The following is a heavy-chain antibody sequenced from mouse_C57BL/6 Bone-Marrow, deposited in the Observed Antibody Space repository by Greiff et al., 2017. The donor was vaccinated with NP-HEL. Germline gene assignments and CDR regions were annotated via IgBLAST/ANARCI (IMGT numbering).Heavy chain of an antibody. CDR1: GYTFTSYW. CDR2: IDPNSGGT. V-gene: IGHV1-72*01. Sequence: QVQLKQPGAELVKPGASVKLSCKASGYTFTSYWMHWVKQRPGRGLEWIGRIDPNSGGTKYNEKFKSKATLTVDKPSSTAYMQLSSLTSEDSAVYYCARRIYYSNYGWYFDVWGTGTTVTVSS. D-gene: IGHD2-5*01. J-gene: IGHJ1*03. CDR3: ARRIYYSNYGWYFDV.